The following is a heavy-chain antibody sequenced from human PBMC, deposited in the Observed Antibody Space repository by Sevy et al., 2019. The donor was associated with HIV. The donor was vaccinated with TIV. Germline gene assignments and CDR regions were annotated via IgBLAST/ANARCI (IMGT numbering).Heavy chain of an antibody. V-gene: IGHV1-18*01. CDR2: INVRSGHT. J-gene: IGHJ4*02. Sequence: ASVKVSCKASGYTFIDYGISWVQQAPGQGFEWMGWINVRSGHTNYPQKFQGRVTITTDTSTTTAYMELRSLRPDDTAVYYCTRDWSYKIEYWGQGTLVTVSS. D-gene: IGHD1-26*01. CDR3: TRDWSYKIEY. CDR1: GYTFIDYG.